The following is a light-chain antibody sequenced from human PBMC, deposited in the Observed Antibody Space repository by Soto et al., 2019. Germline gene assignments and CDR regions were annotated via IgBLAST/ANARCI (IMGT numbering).Light chain of an antibody. V-gene: IGKV3-15*01. CDR1: ESLSTY. Sequence: EIVMTQSPATLSVSPGERVTLYCRARESLSTYLAWYQQKPGQAPRLLIYGASTKATGIPARFSGSGSATDFTLTISSLQSEDFAVYYCQSYNDWPFTFGQGTKLEI. CDR2: GAS. CDR3: QSYNDWPFT. J-gene: IGKJ2*01.